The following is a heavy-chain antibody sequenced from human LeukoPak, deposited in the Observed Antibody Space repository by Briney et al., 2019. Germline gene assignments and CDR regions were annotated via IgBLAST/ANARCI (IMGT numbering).Heavy chain of an antibody. CDR2: INHSGST. J-gene: IGHJ4*02. D-gene: IGHD6-13*01. V-gene: IGHV4-34*01. CDR1: GGSFSGYY. CDR3: ARDAIAAAGRSFDY. Sequence: SETLSLTCAVYGGSFSGYYWSWIRQPPGKGLEWIGEINHSGSTNYNPSPKSRVTISVDTSKNQLSLKLSSVTAADTAVYYCARDAIAAAGRSFDYWGQGTLVTVSS.